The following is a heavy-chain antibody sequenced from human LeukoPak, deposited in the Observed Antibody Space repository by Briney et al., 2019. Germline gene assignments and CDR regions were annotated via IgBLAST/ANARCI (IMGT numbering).Heavy chain of an antibody. CDR3: ARRGYCSSTTCYVFDY. D-gene: IGHD2-2*01. J-gene: IGHJ4*02. Sequence: SETLSLTCSVSGGSISNYYWSWIRQPPGKGLEWIGYIYSSGSTDYNPSLKSRVSISVDTSKNQFSLKPSSVTAADTAVYYCARRGYCSSTTCYVFDYWGQGTLVTVSS. CDR2: IYSSGST. CDR1: GGSISNYY. V-gene: IGHV4-59*08.